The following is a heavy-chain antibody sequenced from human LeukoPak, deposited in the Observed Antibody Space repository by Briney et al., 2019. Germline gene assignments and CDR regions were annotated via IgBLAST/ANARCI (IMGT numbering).Heavy chain of an antibody. Sequence: PSETLSLTCTVSGGSISSYYWSWIRQPPGKGLEWIGYIYYSGGTNYNPSLKSRVTISVDTSKNQFSLKLSSVTAADTAVYYCARSRDSSGYYLRDAFDIWGQGTMVTVSS. CDR1: GGSISSYY. J-gene: IGHJ3*02. D-gene: IGHD3-22*01. CDR2: IYYSGGT. CDR3: ARSRDSSGYYLRDAFDI. V-gene: IGHV4-59*01.